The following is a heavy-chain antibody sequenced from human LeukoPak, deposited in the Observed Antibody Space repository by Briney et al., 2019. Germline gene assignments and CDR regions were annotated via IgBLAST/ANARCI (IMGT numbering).Heavy chain of an antibody. Sequence: SVKVSCKASGGTFSSYAISWVRQAPGQGLEWMGGIIPIFGTANYAQKFQGRVTITADESTSTAYMELSSLRSEDTAVYYCASDIVVVPAAIYYYMDVWGKGTTVTVSS. CDR3: ASDIVVVPAAIYYYMDV. D-gene: IGHD2-2*01. J-gene: IGHJ6*03. CDR1: GGTFSSYA. CDR2: IIPIFGTA. V-gene: IGHV1-69*01.